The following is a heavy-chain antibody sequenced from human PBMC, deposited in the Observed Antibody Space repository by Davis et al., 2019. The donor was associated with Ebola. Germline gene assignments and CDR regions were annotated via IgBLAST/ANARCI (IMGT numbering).Heavy chain of an antibody. CDR2: IYYSGNT. Sequence: PSETLSLTCTVSGGSISTYYWSWIRQPPGKGLEFIGYIYYSGNTNYNPSLKSRVTISVDTSKNQFSLKLYSVTAADTAVYYCARVGSGAFDYWGQGTLVTVSS. D-gene: IGHD1-1*01. CDR3: ARVGSGAFDY. CDR1: GGSISTYY. J-gene: IGHJ4*02. V-gene: IGHV4-59*01.